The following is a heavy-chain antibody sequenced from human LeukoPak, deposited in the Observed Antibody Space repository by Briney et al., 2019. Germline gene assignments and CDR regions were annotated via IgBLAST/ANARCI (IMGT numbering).Heavy chain of an antibody. CDR2: FYASGSA. CDR1: GGSISSGSYF. Sequence: SETLSLTCTVSGGSISSGSYFWSWIRQPAGRGLEWIGRFYASGSANYNPSLKSRVTISVDTSKNQFSLKLSSVTAADTAVYYCARDVAYGDYVDYWGQGTLVTVSS. V-gene: IGHV4-61*02. D-gene: IGHD4-17*01. CDR3: ARDVAYGDYVDY. J-gene: IGHJ4*02.